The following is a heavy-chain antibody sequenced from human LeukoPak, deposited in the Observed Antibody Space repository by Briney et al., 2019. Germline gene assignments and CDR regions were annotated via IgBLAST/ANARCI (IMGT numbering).Heavy chain of an antibody. CDR2: ISSSSRTI. D-gene: IGHD1-7*01. Sequence: HPGGSLTLSCAASGFTFSNYNMNWLRQAPGKGREGITYISSSSRTIQYAHPVKGRLTISRDNPKNSLYLQMQSVRAEDTAVYYCARSSRELRGYAPWELMPAFDYWGQGTLVTVSS. CDR3: ARSSRELRGYAPWELMPAFDY. CDR1: GFTFSNYN. J-gene: IGHJ4*02. V-gene: IGHV3-48*01.